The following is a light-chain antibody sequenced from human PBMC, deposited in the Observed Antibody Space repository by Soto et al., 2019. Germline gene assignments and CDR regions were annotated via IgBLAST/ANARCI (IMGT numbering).Light chain of an antibody. V-gene: IGKV3-20*01. CDR2: GAS. Sequence: IGLTQYPGTLSLSPGERATLSCRASQSVSNNYLAWYQQKPGQAPRLLIYGASNRATGIPDRFSGSGSGTDFTLTISRLEPEDFAVYYCQQYGSSGTFGQGTKADIK. CDR3: QQYGSSGT. J-gene: IGKJ1*01. CDR1: QSVSNNY.